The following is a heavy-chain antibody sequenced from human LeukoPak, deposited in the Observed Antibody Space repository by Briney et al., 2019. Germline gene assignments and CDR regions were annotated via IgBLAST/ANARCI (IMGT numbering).Heavy chain of an antibody. V-gene: IGHV3-23*01. Sequence: PGGSLRLSCAASGFTFSSYAMTWVRQAPGKGLEWVSVISGSAGNTHYADSVKGRFTISRDNSKNTVYLEMNSLRAEDTAVYYCAKKGHNWNDCLDYWGQGTLVTVSS. CDR3: AKKGHNWNDCLDY. J-gene: IGHJ4*02. CDR2: ISGSAGNT. D-gene: IGHD1-20*01. CDR1: GFTFSSYA.